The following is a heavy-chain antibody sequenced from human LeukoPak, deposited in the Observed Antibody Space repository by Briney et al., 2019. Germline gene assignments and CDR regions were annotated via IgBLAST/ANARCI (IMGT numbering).Heavy chain of an antibody. CDR1: GCTFSDYY. Sequence: PGGALRLSCAGSGCTFSDYYMSWLRQAPGKGLEGVSYISSNSRYTNYADSVKGRFIISRDNAKNSLYLQMNSLRAEDTAVYYCARDALWFGETTYYYGMDVWGKGATVTVSS. V-gene: IGHV3-11*06. J-gene: IGHJ6*01. CDR2: ISSNSRYT. D-gene: IGHD3-10*01. CDR3: ARDALWFGETTYYYGMDV.